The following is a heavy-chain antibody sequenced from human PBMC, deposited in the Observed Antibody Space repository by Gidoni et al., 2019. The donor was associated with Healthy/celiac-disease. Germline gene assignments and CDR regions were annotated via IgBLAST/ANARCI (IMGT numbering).Heavy chain of an antibody. J-gene: IGHJ4*02. CDR1: GGSISSSSYY. Sequence: QLQLQESCPGLVKPSQTLSLTCTVSGGSISSSSYYWGWIRQPPGKGLEWIGSIYYSGSTYYNPSLKSRVTISVDTSKNQFSLKPSSVTAADTAVYYCARQKYSGSYDYWGQGTLVTVSS. CDR3: ARQKYSGSYDY. V-gene: IGHV4-39*01. D-gene: IGHD1-26*01. CDR2: IYYSGST.